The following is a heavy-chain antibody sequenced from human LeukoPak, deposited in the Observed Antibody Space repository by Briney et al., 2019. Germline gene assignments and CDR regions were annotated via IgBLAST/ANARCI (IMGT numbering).Heavy chain of an antibody. D-gene: IGHD3-16*02. CDR1: GYAFTGYY. CDR3: ARDALPYYDYVWGSYRLNDYYGMDV. J-gene: IGHJ6*02. V-gene: IGHV1-2*02. Sequence: AAGNVSCKGSGYAFTGYYMHLVRPAPGQGLGWMGWINPNSGGTNYAQTDQGRGTMTRDTSISTAYMELSRLRSDDTAVYYCARDALPYYDYVWGSYRLNDYYGMDVWGQGTTVTVSS. CDR2: INPNSGGT.